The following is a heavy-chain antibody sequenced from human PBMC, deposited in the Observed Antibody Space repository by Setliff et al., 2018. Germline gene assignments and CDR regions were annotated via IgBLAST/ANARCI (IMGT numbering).Heavy chain of an antibody. CDR1: GGSISSGDYY. D-gene: IGHD3-22*01. V-gene: IGHV4-30-4*08. CDR3: ARESRYYYDNLGTLDY. CDR2: IYSSGST. Sequence: TSETLSLTCTVSGGSISSGDYYWSWIRQPPGKGLEWIGYIYSSGSTYYNPSLKSRVSISVDTSKNQFSLKLSSMTAADTAVYYCARESRYYYDNLGTLDYWGQGTLVTVSS. J-gene: IGHJ4*02.